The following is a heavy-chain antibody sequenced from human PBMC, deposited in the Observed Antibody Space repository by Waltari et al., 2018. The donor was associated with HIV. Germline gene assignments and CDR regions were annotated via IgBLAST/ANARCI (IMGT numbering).Heavy chain of an antibody. J-gene: IGHJ2*01. V-gene: IGHV1-69*02. Sequence: QVQLVQSGAEVKKPGSSVKVSCKASGGTFSSYTISWVRQAPGQGLVWMGRSIPILGVANYSQKFRRRGTITAGKSTTTAYMRLISLRPEETPVYYCAGVSGGTGFDFWGRGTLVTVSS. CDR2: SIPILGVA. CDR3: AGVSGGTGFDF. D-gene: IGHD2-15*01. CDR1: GGTFSSYT.